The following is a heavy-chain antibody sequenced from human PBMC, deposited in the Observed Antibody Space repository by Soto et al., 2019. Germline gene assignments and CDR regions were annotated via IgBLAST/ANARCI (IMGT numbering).Heavy chain of an antibody. CDR1: GYTFTGYY. CDR2: INPNSGGT. J-gene: IGHJ4*02. D-gene: IGHD3-22*01. CDR3: ARGPSPYDSSGYYYLFDY. Sequence: QVQLVQSGAEVKKPGASVKVSCKASGYTFTGYYMHWVRQAPGQGLEWMGWINPNSGGTNYAQKFQGRGTMTRDTSISPAYMELSRLGSDDTAVYYCARGPSPYDSSGYYYLFDYWGQGTLVTVSS. V-gene: IGHV1-2*02.